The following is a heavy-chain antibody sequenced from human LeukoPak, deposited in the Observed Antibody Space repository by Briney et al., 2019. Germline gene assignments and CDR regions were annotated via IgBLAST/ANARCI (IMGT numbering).Heavy chain of an antibody. V-gene: IGHV3-7*01. CDR2: IKEDGSEK. J-gene: IGHJ4*02. CDR1: GFTFTFSSYG. CDR3: ARDCSLNIVATCADY. D-gene: IGHD5-12*01. Sequence: PGGSPRLSCAASGFTFTFSSYGMSWVRQVPGKGLEWVANIKEDGSEKYYVDSVKGRFTISRDNAKNSLYLQMNSLKAEDTAVYYCARDCSLNIVATCADYWGQGTLVTVSS.